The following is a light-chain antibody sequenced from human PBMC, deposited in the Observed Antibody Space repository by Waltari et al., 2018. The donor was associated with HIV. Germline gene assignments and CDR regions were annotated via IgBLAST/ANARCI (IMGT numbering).Light chain of an antibody. V-gene: IGLV2-14*01. CDR1: TSAFGDYDH. CDR3: SSYTSSSTVV. Sequence: QSAMTQPASVSGSPGQSITISCTGTTSAFGDYDHVSWYQQHPGKAPKLMSYEVSNRPSGVSNRFSGSKSGNTASLTISGLQAEDEADYYCSSYTSSSTVVFGGGTKLTVL. CDR2: EVS. J-gene: IGLJ2*01.